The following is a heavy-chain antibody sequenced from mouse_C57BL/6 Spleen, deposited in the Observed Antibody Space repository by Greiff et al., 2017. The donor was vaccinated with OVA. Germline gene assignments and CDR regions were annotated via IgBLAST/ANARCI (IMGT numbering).Heavy chain of an antibody. Sequence: QVQLKESGPELVKPGASVKISCKASGYSFTSYYIHWVKQRPGQGLEWIGWIYPGSGNTKYNEKFKGKATLTADTSSSTAYMQLSSLTSEDSAVYYCAREEAYYGTRGYFDYWGQGTTLTVSS. D-gene: IGHD1-1*01. CDR3: AREEAYYGTRGYFDY. CDR1: GYSFTSYY. V-gene: IGHV1-66*01. CDR2: IYPGSGNT. J-gene: IGHJ2*01.